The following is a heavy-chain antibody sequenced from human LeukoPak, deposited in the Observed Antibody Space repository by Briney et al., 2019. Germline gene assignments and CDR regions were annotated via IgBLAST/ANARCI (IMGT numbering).Heavy chain of an antibody. D-gene: IGHD2-15*01. CDR2: IYYSGST. Sequence: KSSETLSLTCTVSGGSISSYYWSWIRQPPGKGLEWIGYIYYSGSTNYNPSLKSRVTISVDTSKNQFSLKLSSVTAADMAVYYCARGRLKVVVAATPLDYWGQGTLVTVSS. V-gene: IGHV4-59*01. J-gene: IGHJ4*02. CDR3: ARGRLKVVVAATPLDY. CDR1: GGSISSYY.